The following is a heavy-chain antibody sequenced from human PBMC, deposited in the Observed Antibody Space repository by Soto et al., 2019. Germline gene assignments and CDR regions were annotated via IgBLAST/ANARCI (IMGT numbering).Heavy chain of an antibody. CDR3: AASDSSSWQHDY. D-gene: IGHD6-13*01. J-gene: IGHJ4*02. CDR1: GDSFSSYA. CDR2: IIPIFETA. Sequence: QVQLVQSGAEMKKPGSSVKVSCKVSGDSFSSYAISWVRQAPGAGLEWVGAIIPIFETANYAQNFQGRVTITAVESTTTAYLEVTRLRPQDTAVFYCAASDSSSWQHDYWGQGTLITVSS. V-gene: IGHV1-69*01.